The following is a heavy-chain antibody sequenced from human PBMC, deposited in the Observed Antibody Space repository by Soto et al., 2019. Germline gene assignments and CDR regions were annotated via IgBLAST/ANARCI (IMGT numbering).Heavy chain of an antibody. CDR2: ISYDGSNK. CDR1: GFTFSSYA. J-gene: IGHJ4*02. D-gene: IGHD2-15*01. Sequence: QVQLVESGGGVVQPGRSLRLSCAASGFTFSSYAMHWVRQAPGKGLEWVAVISYDGSNKYYADSVKGRFTISRDNSKNTLYLQMNSLRAEYTAVYYCARDPPIVVVVAATPYFDYWGQGTLVTVSS. V-gene: IGHV3-30-3*01. CDR3: ARDPPIVVVVAATPYFDY.